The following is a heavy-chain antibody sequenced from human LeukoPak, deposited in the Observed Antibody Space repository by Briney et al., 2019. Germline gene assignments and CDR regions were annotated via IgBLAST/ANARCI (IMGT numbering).Heavy chain of an antibody. J-gene: IGHJ5*02. CDR2: ITGSGRYI. V-gene: IGHV3-21*01. CDR1: GFTFSSYT. CDR3: ASDQRRGFDP. Sequence: GGSLRLSCAASGFTFSSYTINWVRQAPGKGLEWVSSITGSGRYIHYADSVKGRFTISRDNAKNSVYLQMNSVRVEDTAIYYCASDQRRGFDPWGQGTLVTVSS.